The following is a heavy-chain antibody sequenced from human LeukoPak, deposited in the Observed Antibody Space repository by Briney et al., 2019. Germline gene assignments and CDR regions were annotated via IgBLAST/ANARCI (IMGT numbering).Heavy chain of an antibody. J-gene: IGHJ5*02. CDR3: AKEGSQYASSWFDH. D-gene: IGHD2-2*01. Sequence: GRSLRLSCAASGFTFSSYGMQWVRQAPGMGPEWVSVISHDGTVRHYADSVKGRFTISRDSSTNRLYLQMDSLRTEDMAVYYCAKEGSQYASSWFDHWGQGTLVTVSS. V-gene: IGHV3-30*18. CDR2: ISHDGTVR. CDR1: GFTFSSYG.